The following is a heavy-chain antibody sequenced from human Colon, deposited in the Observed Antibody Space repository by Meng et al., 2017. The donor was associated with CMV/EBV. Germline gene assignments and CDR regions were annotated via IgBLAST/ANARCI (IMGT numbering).Heavy chain of an antibody. CDR2: IKGKGAGGAI. Sequence: GGSLRLSCATSGFTFYNAWMNWVRQAPGRGLEWIGRIKGKGAGGAIDYAAPVKGRFTISRDNSKNTLYLQMNSLRAEDTAVYYCARELRVDTAMIFVYWGQGTLVTVSS. CDR1: GFTFYNAW. D-gene: IGHD5-18*01. J-gene: IGHJ4*02. CDR3: ARELRVDTAMIFVY. V-gene: IGHV3-15*01.